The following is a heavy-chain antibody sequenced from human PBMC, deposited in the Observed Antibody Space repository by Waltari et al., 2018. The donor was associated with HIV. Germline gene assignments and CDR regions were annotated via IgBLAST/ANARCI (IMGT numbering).Heavy chain of an antibody. CDR3: ARAREIQTSEVLFYYYYYYMDI. J-gene: IGHJ6*03. V-gene: IGHV4-34*01. CDR2: ADHRGNT. Sequence: QLQQWGEGLLRPSETLSLTCAVSGDPLTGYSWCWIRQFPPGGLEWIGEADHRGNTHYAPSLQSRVTISVDASKNQFSLSLASVTAADQGVYFCARAREIQTSEVLFYYYYYYMDIWGSGTTVTVS. D-gene: IGHD3-10*01. CDR1: GDPLTGYS.